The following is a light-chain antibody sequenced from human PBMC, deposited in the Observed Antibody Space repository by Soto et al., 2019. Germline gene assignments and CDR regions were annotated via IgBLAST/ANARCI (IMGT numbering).Light chain of an antibody. Sequence: DIQMTQSPSSLSASVGDRVTITCRASQYIGNYLSWYQQKPGKVPKLLIYSASNLQSGVPSRFSGSGSGTDFTLTISSLQPEDVATYYCQKHNGAPLTFGGGTKVEIK. CDR3: QKHNGAPLT. J-gene: IGKJ4*01. CDR1: QYIGNY. CDR2: SAS. V-gene: IGKV1-27*01.